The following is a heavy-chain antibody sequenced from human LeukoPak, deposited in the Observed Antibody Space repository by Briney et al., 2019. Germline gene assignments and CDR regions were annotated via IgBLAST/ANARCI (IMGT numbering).Heavy chain of an antibody. CDR2: IVVGSGNR. CDR3: ADLWFGGNAFDI. CDR1: GFTFTSSA. D-gene: IGHD3-10*01. V-gene: IGHV1-58*01. J-gene: IGHJ3*02. Sequence: SVKVSCKASGFTFTSSAVQWVRQARGQRLEWIGWIVVGSGNRNYAQKCQERGTITRDMSTSTAHMELSSLRSEDTAVYYCADLWFGGNAFDIWGQGTMVTVSS.